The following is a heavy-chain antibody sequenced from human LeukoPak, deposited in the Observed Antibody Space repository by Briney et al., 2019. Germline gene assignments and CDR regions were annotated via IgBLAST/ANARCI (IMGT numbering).Heavy chain of an antibody. V-gene: IGHV1-69*04. D-gene: IGHD3-3*01. Sequence: SVKVSFKASGGTFSIYAISWVRQAPGQGLEWMGRIIPILGIANYAQKFQGRVTITADKSTSTAYMELSSLRSEDTAVYYCARGQEVLRFLEWSTATDYGMDVWGQGTTVTVSS. CDR3: ARGQEVLRFLEWSTATDYGMDV. CDR2: IIPILGIA. J-gene: IGHJ6*02. CDR1: GGTFSIYA.